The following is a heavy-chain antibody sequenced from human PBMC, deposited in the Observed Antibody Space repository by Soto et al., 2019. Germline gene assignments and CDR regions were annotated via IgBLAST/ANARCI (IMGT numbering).Heavy chain of an antibody. CDR3: ARDLGQHTDY. J-gene: IGHJ4*02. V-gene: IGHV4-61*01. CDR1: GGSVSSGSDY. D-gene: IGHD2-21*01. Sequence: QVQLQESGPGLVKPSETLSLTCTVSGGSVSSGSDYWSWIRQPPGKGLEWIGYIFYSGSTNYNPSLKSRVTISIDTSKNQFSLKLSSETTADTAVYYCARDLGQHTDYWGQGTLVTVSS. CDR2: IFYSGST.